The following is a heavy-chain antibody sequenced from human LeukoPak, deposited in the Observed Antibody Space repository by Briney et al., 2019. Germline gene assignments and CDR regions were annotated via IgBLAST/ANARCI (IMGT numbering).Heavy chain of an antibody. V-gene: IGHV4-39*01. Sequence: SETLSLTCTVSGGSISSSSYYWGWIRQPPGKGLEWIGSIYYSGSTYYNPSLKSRVTIYVDTSKNQFPLKLSSVTAADTAVYYCARGRRDGYNLEYFDKWGQGTLVTVSS. J-gene: IGHJ4*02. CDR3: ARGRRDGYNLEYFDK. CDR1: GGSISSSSYY. D-gene: IGHD5-24*01. CDR2: IYYSGST.